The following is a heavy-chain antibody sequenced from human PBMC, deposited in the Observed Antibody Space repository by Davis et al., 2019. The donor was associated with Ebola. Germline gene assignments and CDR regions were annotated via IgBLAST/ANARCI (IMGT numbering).Heavy chain of an antibody. V-gene: IGHV3-48*03. Sequence: GESLKISCAASGFTFSSYEMNWVRQAPGKGLEWVSYISSSGGTIYYADSVKGRFTISRDNAKNTLYLQMNSLRAEDTAVYYCARAGEKRNGMDVWGQGTTVTVSS. D-gene: IGHD3-16*01. CDR2: ISSSGGTI. J-gene: IGHJ6*02. CDR3: ARAGEKRNGMDV. CDR1: GFTFSSYE.